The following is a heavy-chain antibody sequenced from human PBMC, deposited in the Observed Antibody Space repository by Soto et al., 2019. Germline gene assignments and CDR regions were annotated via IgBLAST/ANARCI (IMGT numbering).Heavy chain of an antibody. CDR2: SSYDGDTK. D-gene: IGHD6-19*01. Sequence: QLQLVESGGGVVQPEKSLRLSCEASGFTFSAFDMHWVRQSPGKGLEWVATSSYDGDTKYYANSVKGRFTISRDNSRNTLDLHMNSLRAEDTAMYYCTGDWSAVIGTPFDLWGQGTMVVVSS. V-gene: IGHV3-30-3*01. J-gene: IGHJ3*01. CDR3: TGDWSAVIGTPFDL. CDR1: GFTFSAFD.